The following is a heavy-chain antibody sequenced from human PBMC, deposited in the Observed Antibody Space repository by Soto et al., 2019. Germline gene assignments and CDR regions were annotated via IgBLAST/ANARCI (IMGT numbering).Heavy chain of an antibody. D-gene: IGHD1-26*01. J-gene: IGHJ4*02. CDR2: INWNGGFT. V-gene: IGHV3-20*04. CDR1: GFTFDDHG. Sequence: EVQLVESGGVVVRPGGSLRLTCAASGFTFDDHGMSWVRQPPGKGLEWVSGINWNGGFTSYADSVKGRFTISRDNAQSSLSLQMYSLRVEDTAFYYCASGTNSWPFDYWGQGTLVTVSS. CDR3: ASGTNSWPFDY.